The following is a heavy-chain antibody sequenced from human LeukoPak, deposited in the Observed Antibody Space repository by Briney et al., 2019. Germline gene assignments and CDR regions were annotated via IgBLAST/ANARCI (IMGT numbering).Heavy chain of an antibody. CDR2: IFYGEST. D-gene: IGHD6-25*01. CDR1: AGSISNGDYY. V-gene: IGHV4-39*01. CDR3: ARQLPTAAADTRGYFDY. J-gene: IGHJ4*01. Sequence: SETLSLTCSVSAGSISNGDYYWGWIRQAPGKGLEWIGCIFYGESTHYNPSLKSRATISVDTSRNQFSLKLTSVTAADAAIYYCARQLPTAAADTRGYFDYWGQGTVVTVSS.